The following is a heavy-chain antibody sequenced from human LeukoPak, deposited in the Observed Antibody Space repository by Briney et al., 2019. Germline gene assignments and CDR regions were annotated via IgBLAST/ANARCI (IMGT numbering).Heavy chain of an antibody. J-gene: IGHJ4*02. D-gene: IGHD4-17*01. CDR2: ISSITSYI. CDR1: GFTFSSYT. CDR3: ARDRYGDYSIDY. Sequence: GGSLRLSCAASGFTFSSYTMNWVRRAPGMGLEWVSSISSITSYIYYADSVKGRFTISRDNAKNSLYLQMNSLRAEDTAVYYCARDRYGDYSIDYWGQGTLVTVSS. V-gene: IGHV3-21*01.